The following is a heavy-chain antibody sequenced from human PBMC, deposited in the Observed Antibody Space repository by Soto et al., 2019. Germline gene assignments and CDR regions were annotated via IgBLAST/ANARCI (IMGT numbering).Heavy chain of an antibody. V-gene: IGHV3-23*01. J-gene: IGHJ4*02. Sequence: VGSLRLSCASSGFTFSSYAISLFRQAAGKGLEWVSAISGSGFSTYYADSVKGRFTISIDNSKNTLYLQMNSLRAEDTAVYYCEKGTAVGRTESWGQGTMVHVSS. CDR3: EKGTAVGRTES. D-gene: IGHD6-19*01. CDR1: GFTFSSYA. CDR2: ISGSGFST.